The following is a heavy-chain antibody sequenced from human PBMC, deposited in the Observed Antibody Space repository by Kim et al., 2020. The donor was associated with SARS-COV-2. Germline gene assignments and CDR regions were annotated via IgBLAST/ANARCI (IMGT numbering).Heavy chain of an antibody. D-gene: IGHD3-22*01. CDR1: GYSFTSYW. CDR2: IYPGDSDT. V-gene: IGHV5-51*01. J-gene: IGHJ4*02. Sequence: GESLKISCKGSGYSFTSYWIGWVRQMPGKGLEWMGIIYPGDSDTRYSPPFQGQVTISADKSISTAYLQWSSLKASDTAMYYCARRSGYYDSSGYYYLDYWGQGTLVTVSS. CDR3: ARRSGYYDSSGYYYLDY.